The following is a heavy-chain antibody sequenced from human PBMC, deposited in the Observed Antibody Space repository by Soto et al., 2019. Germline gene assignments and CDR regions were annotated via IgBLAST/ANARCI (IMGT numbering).Heavy chain of an antibody. D-gene: IGHD6-13*01. V-gene: IGHV3-9*01. CDR3: AKDISSSWYNYYYMDV. CDR2: ISWNSGSI. J-gene: IGHJ6*03. CDR1: GFTFDDYA. Sequence: GGSLRLSCAASGFTFDDYAMHWVRQAPGKGLEWVSGISWNSGSIGNADSVKGRFTISRDNAKNSLYLQMNSLRAEDTALYYCAKDISSSWYNYYYMDVWGKGTTVTVSS.